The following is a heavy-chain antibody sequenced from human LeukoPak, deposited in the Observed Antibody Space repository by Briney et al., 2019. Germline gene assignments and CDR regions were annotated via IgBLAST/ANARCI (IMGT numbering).Heavy chain of an antibody. V-gene: IGHV3-30*18. CDR1: GFTFSSFG. J-gene: IGHJ6*02. Sequence: GGSLRLSSAASGFTFSSFGMHWVRQAPGKGLEWVAVISYDGSNKYYADSVKGRFTISRDNSKNTLYLQMRAEDTAVYYCAKANNYGSGPRIYYYGMDVWGQGTTVTVSS. CDR3: AKANNYGSGPRIYYYGMDV. CDR2: ISYDGSNK. D-gene: IGHD3-10*01.